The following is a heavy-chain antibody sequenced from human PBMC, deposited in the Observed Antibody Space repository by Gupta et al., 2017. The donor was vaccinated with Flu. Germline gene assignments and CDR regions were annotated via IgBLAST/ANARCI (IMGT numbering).Heavy chain of an antibody. Sequence: QVQLQDSGTGLLKPSETLSLTCTVSGGSVTGYYWSWIRQPPGKGLEWVGYVYHNGNTNYNPSLKGRITISMDVSKNRLSLKLYSVTTADTAVYYCARGYSTGWFSESDYWGQGTRVAVSS. V-gene: IGHV4-59*02. D-gene: IGHD6-19*01. CDR2: VYHNGNT. J-gene: IGHJ4*02. CDR3: ARGYSTGWFSESDY. CDR1: GGSVTGYY.